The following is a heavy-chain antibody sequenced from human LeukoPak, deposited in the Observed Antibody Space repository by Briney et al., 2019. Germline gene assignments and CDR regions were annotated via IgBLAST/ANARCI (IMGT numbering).Heavy chain of an antibody. J-gene: IGHJ5*02. D-gene: IGHD1-26*01. CDR2: IHSSGYT. CDR1: GGSISSYY. Sequence: PSETLSLTCTVSGGSISSYYWSWIRQPPGQGLEWIAYIHSSGYTNYNPSLKSRVTISVDTSKNQLSLKVTSVTAADTAVYYCAKRQGPNSGSYDYFDPWGQGTLVTVSS. CDR3: AKRQGPNSGSYDYFDP. V-gene: IGHV4-4*09.